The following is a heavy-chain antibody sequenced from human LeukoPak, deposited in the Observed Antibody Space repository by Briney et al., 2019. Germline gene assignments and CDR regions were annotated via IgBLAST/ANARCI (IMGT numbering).Heavy chain of an antibody. CDR3: ARVEELENIDY. CDR1: GYSFSGHY. Sequence: ASVKVSCKASGYSFSGHYIHWVRQAPGQGLEWMGQINPNSAASHYAQKFQDRVTMTSDTSINMAYMELRSLRSEDTAVYYCARVEELENIDYWGQGTLVTVSS. CDR2: INPNSAAS. V-gene: IGHV1-2*06. D-gene: IGHD1-26*01. J-gene: IGHJ4*02.